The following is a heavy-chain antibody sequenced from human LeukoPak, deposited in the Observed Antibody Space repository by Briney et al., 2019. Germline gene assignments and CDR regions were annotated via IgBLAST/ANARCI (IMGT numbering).Heavy chain of an antibody. Sequence: EASVKVSCKASGYTFTGYYMHWVRQAPGQGLEWMGWINPNRGGTNYAQKFQGRVTMTRDTSISTAYMELSRLRSDDTAVYYCARDSFGYSSGWYLGGWGQGTLVTVSS. J-gene: IGHJ4*02. V-gene: IGHV1-2*02. D-gene: IGHD6-19*01. CDR2: INPNRGGT. CDR1: GYTFTGYY. CDR3: ARDSFGYSSGWYLGG.